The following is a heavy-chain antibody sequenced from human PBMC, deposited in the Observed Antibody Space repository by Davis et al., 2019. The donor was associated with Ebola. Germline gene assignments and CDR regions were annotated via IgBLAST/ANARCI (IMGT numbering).Heavy chain of an antibody. CDR3: AALYCSSTSCYSNWFDP. J-gene: IGHJ5*02. V-gene: IGHV4-4*07. Sequence: PSETLSLTCTVSGGSISSYYWSWIRQPAGKGLEWIGRIYTSGSTNYNPSLKSRVTMSVDTSKNQFSLKLSSVTAADTAVYYCAALYCSSTSCYSNWFDPWGQGTLVTVSS. CDR2: IYTSGST. D-gene: IGHD2-2*01. CDR1: GGSISSYY.